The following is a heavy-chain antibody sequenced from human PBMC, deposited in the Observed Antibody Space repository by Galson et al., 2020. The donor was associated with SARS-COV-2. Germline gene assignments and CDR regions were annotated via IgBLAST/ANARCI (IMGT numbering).Heavy chain of an antibody. Sequence: GESLKISCAASGFPFSTYSMNWVRLAPGKGLEWVSSISTSSSYTYYAASVKGRFSISRDNPRQSLYLQMNSLSADDTAVYYCARDEGIRGYNYGRLYYGMDVWGQGTTVTGSS. CDR3: ARDEGIRGYNYGRLYYGMDV. CDR1: GFPFSTYS. CDR2: ISTSSSYT. V-gene: IGHV3-21*01. D-gene: IGHD5-18*01. J-gene: IGHJ6*02.